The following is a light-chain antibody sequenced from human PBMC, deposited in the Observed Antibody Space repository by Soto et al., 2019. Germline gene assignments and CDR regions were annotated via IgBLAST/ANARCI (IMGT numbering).Light chain of an antibody. CDR2: DAS. CDR3: QQFHNYPLT. J-gene: IGKJ4*01. Sequence: DIQMTQSPSTLSASVGDRVSITCRASQSVDRYLAWYQQKPGRAPRLLIYDASGLESGVPSRFSGSGSGTDFTLTISSLQPEDFETYYCQQFHNYPLTFGGGTKVDIK. CDR1: QSVDRY. V-gene: IGKV1-5*01.